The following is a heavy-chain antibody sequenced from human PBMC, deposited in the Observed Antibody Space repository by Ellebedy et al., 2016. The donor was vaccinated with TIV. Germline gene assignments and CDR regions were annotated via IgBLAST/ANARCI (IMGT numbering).Heavy chain of an antibody. V-gene: IGHV3-33*06. Sequence: GGSLRLXXAASGFTFSSYGMHWVRQAPGKGLEWVAVIWYDGSNKYYANSVKGRFTISRDNSKNTLYLQMNSLRAEDTAVYYCAKEVVPAGHFDYWGQGTLVTVSS. CDR1: GFTFSSYG. D-gene: IGHD2-2*01. CDR3: AKEVVPAGHFDY. CDR2: IWYDGSNK. J-gene: IGHJ4*02.